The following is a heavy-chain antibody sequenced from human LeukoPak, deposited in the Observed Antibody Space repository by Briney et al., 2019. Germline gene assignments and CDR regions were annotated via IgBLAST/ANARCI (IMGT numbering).Heavy chain of an antibody. Sequence: GRSLRLSCAASGFTFSSFAMSWVRPAPGKGLEWVSAISGSGGSTYYADSVKGRITISRDNSKNTLYLQMNSLRAEDTAVYYCAKEGLTAPGIAVAGGGYFDYWGQGTLVTVSS. CDR3: AKEGLTAPGIAVAGGGYFDY. CDR1: GFTFSSFA. V-gene: IGHV3-23*01. D-gene: IGHD6-19*01. CDR2: ISGSGGST. J-gene: IGHJ4*02.